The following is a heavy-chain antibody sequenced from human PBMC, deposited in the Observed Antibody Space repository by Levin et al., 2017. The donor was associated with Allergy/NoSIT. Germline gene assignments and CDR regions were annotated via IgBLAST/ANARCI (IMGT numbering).Heavy chain of an antibody. Sequence: HPGGSLRLSCAASGFTFSSYSMNWVRQAPGKGLEWISYIRPTNDITSYADSVKGRFTISRDNAKNSLYLQMNSLRAADTAVYFCARDYSWSCDSWGQGTLVTVSS. J-gene: IGHJ4*02. V-gene: IGHV3-48*04. CDR1: GFTFSSYS. CDR2: IRPTNDIT. CDR3: ARDYSWSCDS. D-gene: IGHD2-8*02.